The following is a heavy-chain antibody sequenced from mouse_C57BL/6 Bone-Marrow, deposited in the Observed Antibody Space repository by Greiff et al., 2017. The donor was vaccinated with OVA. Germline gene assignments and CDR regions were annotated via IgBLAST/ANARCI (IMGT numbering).Heavy chain of an antibody. V-gene: IGHV1-85*01. D-gene: IGHD1-1*01. Sequence: VQLKESGPELVKPGASVKLSCKASGYTFTSYDINWVKQRPGQGLEWIGWIYPRDGSTKYNEKFKGKATLTVDTSSSTAYMELHSLTSEDSAVYVCARCYYGSSYDYFDYWGQGTTLTVSS. J-gene: IGHJ2*01. CDR3: ARCYYGSSYDYFDY. CDR2: IYPRDGST. CDR1: GYTFTSYD.